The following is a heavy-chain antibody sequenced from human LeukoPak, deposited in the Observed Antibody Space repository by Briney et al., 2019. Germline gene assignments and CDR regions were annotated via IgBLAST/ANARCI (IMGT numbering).Heavy chain of an antibody. D-gene: IGHD3-9*01. CDR1: GYTFSSYG. CDR2: IRPNNGNT. CDR3: ARVDLLNGYYFFDY. V-gene: IGHV1-18*01. Sequence: ASVKVSCKASGYTFSSYGTSWVRQAPGQGLEWVGWIRPNNGNTNYAQKFQGRVIMTTDTSTSTAYMELRSLRSDETAVYYCARVDLLNGYYFFDYWGQGTLVTVSS. J-gene: IGHJ4*02.